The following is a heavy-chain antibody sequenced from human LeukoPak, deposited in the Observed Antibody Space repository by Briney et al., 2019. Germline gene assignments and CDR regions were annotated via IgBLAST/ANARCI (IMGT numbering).Heavy chain of an antibody. D-gene: IGHD2-2*01. CDR3: ARLSTLSAHFDY. V-gene: IGHV4-30-4*01. Sequence: SETLSLTCTVSGGSISSGDYYWSWIRQPPGKGLEWIVYIYYSGSTYYNPSLKSRLTISVDTSKNQFSLKLSSVTAADTAVYYCARLSTLSAHFDYWGQGTLVTVSS. CDR1: GGSISSGDYY. J-gene: IGHJ4*02. CDR2: IYYSGST.